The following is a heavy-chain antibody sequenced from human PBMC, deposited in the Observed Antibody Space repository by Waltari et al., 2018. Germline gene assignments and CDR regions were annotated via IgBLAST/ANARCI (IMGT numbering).Heavy chain of an antibody. Sequence: STYYNPSLKSRVTISVDTSKNQFSLKLSSVTAADTAVYYCARNGGDDYVWGSYHYTGGRENWFDPWGQGTLVTVSS. CDR2: ST. J-gene: IGHJ5*02. CDR3: ARNGGDDYVWGSYHYTGGRENWFDP. D-gene: IGHD3-16*02. V-gene: IGHV4-31*02.